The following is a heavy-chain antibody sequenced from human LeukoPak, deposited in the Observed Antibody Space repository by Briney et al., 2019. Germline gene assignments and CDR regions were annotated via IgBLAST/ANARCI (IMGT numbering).Heavy chain of an antibody. CDR1: GFTFDDYA. J-gene: IGHJ3*02. D-gene: IGHD6-13*01. CDR3: AKGITAAAGNDAFDI. V-gene: IGHV3-9*01. CDR2: ISWNSGSI. Sequence: PGGSLRLSCAASGFTFDDYAMHWVRQAPGKGLEWVSGISWNSGSIGYADSVKGRFTISRDNAKNSLYLQMNSLRAEDTALYYCAKGITAAAGNDAFDIWGQGTMVTVSS.